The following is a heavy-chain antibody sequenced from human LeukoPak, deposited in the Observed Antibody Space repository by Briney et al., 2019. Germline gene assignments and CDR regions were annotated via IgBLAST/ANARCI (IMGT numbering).Heavy chain of an antibody. D-gene: IGHD3-22*01. CDR1: GFTFSSYA. CDR3: ARAAYYYASSGSFY. V-gene: IGHV3-30-3*01. J-gene: IGHJ4*02. CDR2: ISYDGSNK. Sequence: GGSLRLSCAASGFTFSSYAMHWVRQAPGKGLEWVAVISYDGSNKYYADSVKGRFTISRDNSKNTLYLQMNSLRAEDTAVYYCARAAYYYASSGSFYWGQGTLVTVSS.